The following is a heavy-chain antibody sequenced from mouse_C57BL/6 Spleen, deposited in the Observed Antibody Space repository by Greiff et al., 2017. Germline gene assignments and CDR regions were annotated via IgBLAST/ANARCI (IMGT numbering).Heavy chain of an antibody. Sequence: QVQLQQSGAELVRPGTSVKVSCKASGYAFTNYLIEWVKQRPGQGLEWIGVINPGSGGTNYNEKFKGKATLTADKSSSTAYMQLSSLTSEDSAVYFCARAGQLRLRGNFDYWGQGTTLTVSS. CDR3: ARAGQLRLRGNFDY. CDR1: GYAFTNYL. V-gene: IGHV1-54*01. D-gene: IGHD3-2*02. CDR2: INPGSGGT. J-gene: IGHJ2*01.